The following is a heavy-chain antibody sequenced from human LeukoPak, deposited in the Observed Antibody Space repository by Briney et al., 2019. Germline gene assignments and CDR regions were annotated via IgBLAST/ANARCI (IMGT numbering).Heavy chain of an antibody. V-gene: IGHV1-24*01. CDR1: GYTLTELS. J-gene: IGHJ4*02. D-gene: IGHD3-9*01. Sequence: ASVNVSFKVSGYTLTELSMHWVRQAPGKGLDWMGGFDPEDGETIYAQKFQGSVNMTEDTSTDTAYMELSSLRSEDTAVYYCATATSFLTGYYYFDYWGQGTLVTVSS. CDR3: ATATSFLTGYYYFDY. CDR2: FDPEDGET.